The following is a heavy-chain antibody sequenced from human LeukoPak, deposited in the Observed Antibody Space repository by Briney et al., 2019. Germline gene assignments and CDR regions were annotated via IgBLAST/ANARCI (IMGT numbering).Heavy chain of an antibody. D-gene: IGHD3-22*01. V-gene: IGHV3-23*01. CDR3: AKFTYDSSGDGVY. CDR1: GGSISSSGYY. Sequence: PSETLSLTCTVSGGSISSSGYYWGWIRQPPGKGLEWVSAISGSGGSTYYADSVKGRFTISRDNSKNTLYLQMNSLRAEDTAVYYCAKFTYDSSGDGVYWGQGTLVTVSS. CDR2: ISGSGGST. J-gene: IGHJ4*02.